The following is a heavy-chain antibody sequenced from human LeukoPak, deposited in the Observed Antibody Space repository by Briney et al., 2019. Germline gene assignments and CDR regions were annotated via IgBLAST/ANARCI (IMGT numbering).Heavy chain of an antibody. V-gene: IGHV1-46*01. CDR3: ARGAPTAAGLGRGY. Sequence: GASVKVSCKVSGYTLTELSMHWVRQAPGQGLEWMGIINPSGGSTSYAQKFQGRVTMTRDTSTSTVYMELSSLKSADTAVYYCARGAPTAAGLGRGYWGQGTLVTVSS. J-gene: IGHJ4*02. D-gene: IGHD6-13*01. CDR2: INPSGGST. CDR1: GYTLTELS.